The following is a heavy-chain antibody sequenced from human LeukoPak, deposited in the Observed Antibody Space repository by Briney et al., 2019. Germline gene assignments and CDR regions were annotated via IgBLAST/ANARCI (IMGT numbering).Heavy chain of an antibody. J-gene: IGHJ4*02. CDR3: ARDRGLSYGPREYYFDY. V-gene: IGHV3-23*01. Sequence: ETGGSLRLSCAASGFTFSRYWMSWVRQAPGKGLEWVSGISTNGGSTSYADSVKGRFTISRDNPRNTLYMEMNSLRAEDTAVYYCARDRGLSYGPREYYFDYWGQGTLVTVSS. CDR2: ISTNGGST. CDR1: GFTFSRYW. D-gene: IGHD3-16*01.